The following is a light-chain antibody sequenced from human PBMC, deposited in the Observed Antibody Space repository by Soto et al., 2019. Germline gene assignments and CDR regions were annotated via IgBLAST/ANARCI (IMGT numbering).Light chain of an antibody. J-gene: IGKJ4*01. CDR3: HQYYSSIT. Sequence: EIVLTQSPGTLSLSPGEGATLSCRASQDVDNNFLAWYQQRPGQAPRLLIYASSRRATGIPDRFSGSGSGTDFTLTLSRVGPEDIAVYFCHQYYSSITFGGGTKVEVK. CDR1: QDVDNNF. CDR2: ASS. V-gene: IGKV3-20*01.